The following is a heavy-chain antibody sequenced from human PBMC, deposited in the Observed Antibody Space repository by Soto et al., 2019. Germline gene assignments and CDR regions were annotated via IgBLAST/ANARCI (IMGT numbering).Heavy chain of an antibody. D-gene: IGHD6-19*01. J-gene: IGHJ6*02. CDR1: GYTLTELS. CDR2: FDPEDGET. Sequence: ASVKVSCKVSGYTLTELSMHWVRQAPGKGLEGMGGFDPEDGETIYAQKFQGRVTMTEDTSTDTAYMELSSLRSEDTAVYYCATIRENSSGWSDYYYYYYGMDVWGQGTTVTVSS. CDR3: ATIRENSSGWSDYYYYYYGMDV. V-gene: IGHV1-24*01.